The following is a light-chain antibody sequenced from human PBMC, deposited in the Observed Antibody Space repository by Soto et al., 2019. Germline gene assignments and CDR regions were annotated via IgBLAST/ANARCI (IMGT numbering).Light chain of an antibody. Sequence: DIVMTQSPDSLAVSLGERATINCKSSQSVLYSSNNKNYLAWYQQKTGQPPKLLIYWASTRESGVPDRFSGSGAGTDFTLTISSLQAEYLAVYYCQQYYSTLWTFGQGTNVEIK. CDR1: QSVLYSSNNKNY. J-gene: IGKJ1*01. CDR2: WAS. V-gene: IGKV4-1*01. CDR3: QQYYSTLWT.